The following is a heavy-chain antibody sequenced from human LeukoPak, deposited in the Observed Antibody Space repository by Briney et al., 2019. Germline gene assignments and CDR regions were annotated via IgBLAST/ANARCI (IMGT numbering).Heavy chain of an antibody. CDR3: ARVDTAMGSLDY. Sequence: QAGRSLILSCAASGFTFSRYAMHWVRQAPGKGLEGVAIIWYDGSNKNYVDSVKGRFTISRDNGKNTLYLQMNSLRAEDTAVYYCARVDTAMGSLDYWGQGILVTVSS. D-gene: IGHD5-18*01. V-gene: IGHV3-33*01. CDR2: IWYDGSNK. J-gene: IGHJ4*02. CDR1: GFTFSRYA.